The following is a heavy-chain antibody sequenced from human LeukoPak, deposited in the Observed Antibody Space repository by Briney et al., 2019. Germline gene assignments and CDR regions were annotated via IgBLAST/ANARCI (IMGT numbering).Heavy chain of an antibody. Sequence: ASVKVSCKASGYTFTSYYMHWVRQARGQRLEWIGWIVVGSGNTNYAQKFQERVTITRDMSTSTAYMELSSLRSEDTAVYYCAALVEMATFSLDYWGQGTLVTVSS. CDR3: AALVEMATFSLDY. D-gene: IGHD5-24*01. CDR2: IVVGSGNT. CDR1: GYTFTSYY. V-gene: IGHV1-58*02. J-gene: IGHJ4*02.